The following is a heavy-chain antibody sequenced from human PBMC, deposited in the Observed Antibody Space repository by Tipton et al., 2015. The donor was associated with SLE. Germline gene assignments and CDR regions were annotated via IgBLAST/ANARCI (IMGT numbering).Heavy chain of an antibody. D-gene: IGHD3-10*01. J-gene: IGHJ3*02. Sequence: VQLVQSGAEVKKPGESLKISCKRSGYIFSNNWIGWVRQMPGKGLEWMGIIYPDDSDTRYSPSFQGQVTISVDKSISTAYLQWSSLKSSDTAIYYCASPGNVYDIWGQVTMVTVSS. V-gene: IGHV5-51*03. CDR3: ASPGNVYDI. CDR2: IYPDDSDT. CDR1: GYIFSNNW.